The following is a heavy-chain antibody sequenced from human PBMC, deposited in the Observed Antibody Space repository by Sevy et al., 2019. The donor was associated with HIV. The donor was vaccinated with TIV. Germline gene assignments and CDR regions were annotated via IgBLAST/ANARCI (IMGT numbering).Heavy chain of an antibody. D-gene: IGHD2-2*01. J-gene: IGHJ6*03. CDR3: TTDARILGYCSSTSCYDYYYYYMDV. Sequence: LGGSLRLSCAASGFTFSNAWMSWVRQAPGKGLEWVGRIKSKTDGGTTDYAAPVKGRFTISRDDSKNTLYLQMNSLKTEETAVYYCTTDARILGYCSSTSCYDYYYYYMDVWGKGTTVTVSS. V-gene: IGHV3-15*01. CDR1: GFTFSNAW. CDR2: IKSKTDGGTT.